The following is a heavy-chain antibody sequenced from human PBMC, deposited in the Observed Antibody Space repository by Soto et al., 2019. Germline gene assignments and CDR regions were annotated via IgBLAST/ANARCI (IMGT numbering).Heavy chain of an antibody. J-gene: IGHJ4*02. CDR1: GYTFTGYY. V-gene: IGHV1-2*04. Sequence: QVQLVQSGAEVKKPGASVKVSCKASGYTFTGYYMHWVRQAPGQGLEWMGWINPNSGDTNYAQKFQGWVTMTRDTSISTAYMELSRLRSDDTAVYYCATQRSEWELSFDYWGQGTLVTVSS. CDR3: ATQRSEWELSFDY. D-gene: IGHD1-26*01. CDR2: INPNSGDT.